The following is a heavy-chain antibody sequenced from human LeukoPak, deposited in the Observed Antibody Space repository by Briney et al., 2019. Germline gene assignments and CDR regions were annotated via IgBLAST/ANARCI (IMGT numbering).Heavy chain of an antibody. CDR2: IIPIFGTA. Sequence: GASVKVSCKASGGTFSSYAISWVRQAPGQGLEWMGGIIPIFGTANYAQKFQGRVTTTADESTSTAYMELSSLRSEDTAVYYCAGPQQLVDVYYYYGMDVWGQGTTVTVSS. CDR3: AGPQQLVDVYYYYGMDV. V-gene: IGHV1-69*13. CDR1: GGTFSSYA. J-gene: IGHJ6*02. D-gene: IGHD6-13*01.